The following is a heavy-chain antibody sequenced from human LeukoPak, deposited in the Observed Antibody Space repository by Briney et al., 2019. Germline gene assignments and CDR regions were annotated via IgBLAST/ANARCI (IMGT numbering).Heavy chain of an antibody. D-gene: IGHD2/OR15-2a*01. CDR3: ARDLSSWPDYYYYMDV. CDR1: GGSISSGGYY. Sequence: SETLSLTCTVSGGSISSGGYYWSWIRQPPGKGLEWIGYIYHSGSTYYNPSLKSRVTISVDTSKNQFSLKLSSVTAADTAVYYCARDLSSWPDYYYYMDVWGKGTTVTVSS. V-gene: IGHV4-30-2*01. CDR2: IYHSGST. J-gene: IGHJ6*03.